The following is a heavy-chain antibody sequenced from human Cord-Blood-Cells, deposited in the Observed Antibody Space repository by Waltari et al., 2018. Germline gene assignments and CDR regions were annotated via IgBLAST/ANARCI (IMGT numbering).Heavy chain of an antibody. Sequence: EVQLVESGGGLVQPGGSLRLSCAASGFTVSSNYMSWVRQAPGEGLECVSVIYGGGSTYYADSVKGRFTISRDNSKNTLYLQMNSLRAEDTAVYYCARGEYSSSHIQHWGQGTLVTVSS. D-gene: IGHD6-6*01. CDR1: GFTVSSNY. V-gene: IGHV3-66*01. CDR3: ARGEYSSSHIQH. J-gene: IGHJ1*01. CDR2: IYGGGST.